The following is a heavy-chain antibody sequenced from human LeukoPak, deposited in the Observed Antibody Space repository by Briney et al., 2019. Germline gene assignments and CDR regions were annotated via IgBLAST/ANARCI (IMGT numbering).Heavy chain of an antibody. V-gene: IGHV3-74*01. Sequence: GGSLRLSCAASGFTFSSYWMHWVRQAPGKGLVWVSRINSDGSSTSYADSVKGRFTISRDNAKNSLYLQMNSLRAEDTAVYYCARDYRLAAFDIWGQGTMVTVSS. CDR1: GFTFSSYW. J-gene: IGHJ3*02. CDR2: INSDGSST. CDR3: ARDYRLAAFDI.